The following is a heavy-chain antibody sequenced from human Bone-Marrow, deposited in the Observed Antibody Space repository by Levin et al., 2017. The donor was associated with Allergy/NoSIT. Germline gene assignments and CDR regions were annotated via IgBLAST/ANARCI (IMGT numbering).Heavy chain of an antibody. CDR2: MFYSGGS. J-gene: IGHJ6*02. V-gene: IGHV4-59*01. Sequence: SETLSLTCTVSGGSISSYYWSWIRQPPGKGLEWIGSMFYSGGSNYNPSLKSRVTMSADTSKNQFSLKLRSVTAADTAMYFCASDLRYREDHHYDGMDVWGQETTVTVSS. D-gene: IGHD5-18*01. CDR1: GGSISSYY. CDR3: ASDLRYREDHHYDGMDV.